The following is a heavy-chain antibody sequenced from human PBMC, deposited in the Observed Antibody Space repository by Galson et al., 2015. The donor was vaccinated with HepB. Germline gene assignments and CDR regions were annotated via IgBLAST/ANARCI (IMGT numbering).Heavy chain of an antibody. CDR3: AKFSAPFLEGAPFDY. Sequence: LRLSCAASGFTFSSYAMSWVRQAPGKGLEWVSAISGSGGSTYYADSVKGRFTISGDNSKNTLYLQMNSLRAEDTAVYYCAKFSAPFLEGAPFDYWGQGTLVTVSS. V-gene: IGHV3-23*01. J-gene: IGHJ4*02. D-gene: IGHD1-1*01. CDR1: GFTFSSYA. CDR2: ISGSGGST.